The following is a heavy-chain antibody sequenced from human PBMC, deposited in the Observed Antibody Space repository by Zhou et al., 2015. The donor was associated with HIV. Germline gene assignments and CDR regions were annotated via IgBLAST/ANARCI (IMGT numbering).Heavy chain of an antibody. CDR2: INPNSGGT. D-gene: IGHD6-19*01. CDR1: GYTFTGYY. J-gene: IGHJ4*02. Sequence: QVQLVQSGAEVKKPGASVKVSCKASGYTFTGYYMHWVRQAPGQGLEWMGRINPNSGGTNYAQKFQGRVTMTRDTSISTAYMELSRLRSDDTAVYYCARGLLAVAAHRLGEGEYWGQGTLVTVSS. CDR3: ARGLLAVAAHRLGEGEY. V-gene: IGHV1-2*06.